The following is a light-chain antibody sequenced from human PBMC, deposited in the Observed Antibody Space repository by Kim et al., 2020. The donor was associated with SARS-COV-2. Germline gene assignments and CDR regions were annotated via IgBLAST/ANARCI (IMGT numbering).Light chain of an antibody. CDR1: QDMSNY. CDR3: QQYSDSPFT. Sequence: SVGDRVTNACRASQDMSNYLAWCQQKPGKAPKSLISAASSLQNGVPSRCSGSESGSDFTLTIISLQPEDFATYYCQQYSDSPFTFGPGTKVDIK. CDR2: AAS. J-gene: IGKJ3*01. V-gene: IGKV1-16*01.